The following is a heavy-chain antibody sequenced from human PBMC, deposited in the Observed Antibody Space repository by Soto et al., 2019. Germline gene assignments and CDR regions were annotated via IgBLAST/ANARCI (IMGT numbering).Heavy chain of an antibody. CDR3: AKESGWLVY. Sequence: EVQLVESGGGLVQPGRSLRLSCAASGFTFDDYAMHWVRQAPGKGLEWVSRISWNSGSIGYADSVKGRFTISRDNAKNSLYLLMDSLRAEDTALYYCAKESGWLVYWGQGTLVTVSS. CDR1: GFTFDDYA. J-gene: IGHJ4*02. D-gene: IGHD3-10*01. V-gene: IGHV3-9*01. CDR2: ISWNSGSI.